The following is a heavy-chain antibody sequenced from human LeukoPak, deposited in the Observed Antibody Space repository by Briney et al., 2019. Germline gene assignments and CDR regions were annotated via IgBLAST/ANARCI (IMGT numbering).Heavy chain of an antibody. CDR1: GFTFITYA. V-gene: IGHV3-64*02. CDR3: VRGGGVVAGTYDY. Sequence: GGSLRLSCVASGFTFITYAFHWVRQAPGKGLEYVSAISNNGEDTYYADSVKGRFTISRDNSKNTLYLQMGSLRAGDMAVYCCVRGGGVVAGTYDYWGQGTLVTVSS. CDR2: ISNNGEDT. D-gene: IGHD6-19*01. J-gene: IGHJ4*02.